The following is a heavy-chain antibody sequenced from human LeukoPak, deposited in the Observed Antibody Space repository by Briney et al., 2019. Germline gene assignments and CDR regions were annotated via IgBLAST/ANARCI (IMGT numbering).Heavy chain of an antibody. CDR1: GFTFSDYA. D-gene: IGHD2-2*01. Sequence: PGGSLRLSCTTSGFTFSDYAFHWVRQAPDKGLECLAVISPDGGHKYYADSVKGRFTISRDDSKNTLYLQMNSLRAEDTAVYYCSTTSGYWGQGTLVTVSS. J-gene: IGHJ4*02. CDR3: STTSGY. V-gene: IGHV3-30-3*01. CDR2: ISPDGGHK.